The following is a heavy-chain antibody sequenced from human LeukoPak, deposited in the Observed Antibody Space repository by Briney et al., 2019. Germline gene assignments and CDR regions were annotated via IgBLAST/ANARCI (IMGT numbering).Heavy chain of an antibody. CDR3: ARSQFDWLLTGPYYYYYYMDV. V-gene: IGHV3-48*03. CDR2: IISSGSTI. D-gene: IGHD3-9*01. CDR1: GFTFSSYE. Sequence: GGPLRLSCAASGFTFSSYEMNCVRQAPGKGLEWGSYIISSGSTIYYADSVKGRFTISRDHAKNSPYLQLNSLSADDPAVYYCARSQFDWLLTGPYYYYYYMDVWGKGTTVTISS. J-gene: IGHJ6*03.